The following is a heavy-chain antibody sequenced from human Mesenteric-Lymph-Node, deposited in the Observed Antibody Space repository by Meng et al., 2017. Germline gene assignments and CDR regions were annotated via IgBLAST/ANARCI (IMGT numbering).Heavy chain of an antibody. Sequence: GESLKISCAASGFTFSSYAMPWVRQAPGKGLEWVAVISYDGSNKYYADSVKGRFTISRDNSKNTLYLQMNSLRAEDTAVYYCARGPLIAGAVLDYWGQGTLVTVSS. V-gene: IGHV3-30*04. CDR3: ARGPLIAGAVLDY. CDR1: GFTFSSYA. D-gene: IGHD6-19*01. J-gene: IGHJ4*02. CDR2: ISYDGSNK.